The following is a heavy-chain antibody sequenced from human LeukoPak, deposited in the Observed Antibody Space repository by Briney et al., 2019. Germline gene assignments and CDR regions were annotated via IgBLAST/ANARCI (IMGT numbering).Heavy chain of an antibody. CDR3: AILGYCSSTSCYTNSYYYYMDV. Sequence: ASVKVSCKASGYTFTSYDINWVRQATGRGLEWMGWMNPNSGNTGYAQKFQGRVTITRNTSISTAYMELSSLRSEDTAVYYCAILGYCSSTSCYTNSYYYYMDVWGKGTTVTVSS. D-gene: IGHD2-2*02. J-gene: IGHJ6*03. CDR2: MNPNSGNT. CDR1: GYTFTSYD. V-gene: IGHV1-8*03.